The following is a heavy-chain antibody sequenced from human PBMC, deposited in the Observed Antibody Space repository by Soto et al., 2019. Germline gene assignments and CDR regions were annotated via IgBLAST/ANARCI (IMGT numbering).Heavy chain of an antibody. V-gene: IGHV5-51*01. Sequence: GESLKISCMGSGYKVSTWHNFTSYWIAWVRQMPGEGLEWMGIIYPGDSDTRYSPSFQGQVTISADKSISTAYLQWSSLKASDTAMYYCARRAAAGIFTSAFAHYGMDVWGQGTTVTVS. CDR2: IYPGDSDT. CDR3: ARRAAAGIFTSAFAHYGMDV. CDR1: GYKVSTWHNFTSYW. D-gene: IGHD6-13*01. J-gene: IGHJ6*02.